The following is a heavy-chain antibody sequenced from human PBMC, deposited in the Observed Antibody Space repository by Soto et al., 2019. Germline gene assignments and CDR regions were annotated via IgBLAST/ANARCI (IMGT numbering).Heavy chain of an antibody. CDR2: ISSSSSTI. J-gene: IGHJ4*02. CDR3: ARDHVISISRVVLKGTDF. D-gene: IGHD3-3*01. CDR1: GFTFSSYS. Sequence: GGSLRLSCAASGFTFSSYSMNWVRQAPGKGLEWVSYISSSSSTIYYADSVKGRFTISRDNAKNSLYLQMNSLRAEDTAVYYCARDHVISISRVVLKGTDFWGPGPPVTVAS. V-gene: IGHV3-48*01.